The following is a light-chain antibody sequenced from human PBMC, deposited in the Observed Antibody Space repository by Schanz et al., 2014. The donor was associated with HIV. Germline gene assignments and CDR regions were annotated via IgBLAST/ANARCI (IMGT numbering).Light chain of an antibody. V-gene: IGLV2-23*03. CDR1: SSDIGRYNL. CDR3: SSYAGTSTFVV. Sequence: QSVLTQPASVSGSPGQSITISCTGTSSDIGRYNLLSWSQQYPGKDPKLIIYEGSQRPSGVSNRFSGSKSGNTASLTISGLRAEDEADYYCSSYAGTSTFVVFGGGTKLTVL. J-gene: IGLJ2*01. CDR2: EGS.